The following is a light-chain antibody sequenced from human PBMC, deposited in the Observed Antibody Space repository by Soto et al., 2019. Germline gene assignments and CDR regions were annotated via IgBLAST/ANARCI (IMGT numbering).Light chain of an antibody. Sequence: DSQVAHFPSSLAASFGARVTIFYQASHNIGKFLAWYQQKPGKPPKLFIHDATTLETRVPSRFRGSGSGTDFTLTISGLQPEDFAVYYCQLIDNLHLTFGGGAKVDIK. CDR1: HNIGKF. CDR3: QLIDNLHLT. CDR2: DAT. V-gene: IGKV1-33*01. J-gene: IGKJ4*01.